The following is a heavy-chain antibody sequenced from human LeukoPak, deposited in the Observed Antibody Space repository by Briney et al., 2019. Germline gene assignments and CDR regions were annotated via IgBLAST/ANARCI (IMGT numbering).Heavy chain of an antibody. D-gene: IGHD2/OR15-2a*01. CDR1: GFTVSSNY. CDR3: ARDSVPFPPLDYYYYGMDV. V-gene: IGHV3-53*01. J-gene: IGHJ6*02. Sequence: TGGSLRLSCAASGFTVSSNYMSWVRQAPWKGLEWVSVIYSGGSTYYADSVRGRFTISRDNSKNTLYLQMNSLRAEDTAVYYCARDSVPFPPLDYYYYGMDVWGQGTTVTVSS. CDR2: IYSGGST.